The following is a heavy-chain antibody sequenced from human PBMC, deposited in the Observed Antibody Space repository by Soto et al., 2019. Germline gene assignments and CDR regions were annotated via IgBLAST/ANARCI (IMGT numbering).Heavy chain of an antibody. Sequence: ASVKVSCKASGGTFSSYTISWVRQAPGQGLEWMGRIIPILGIANYAQKFQGRVTITADKSTSTAYMELSSLRSEDTAVYYCARGEAAAGRDNYYYYMDVWGKGTTVTVSS. CDR1: GGTFSSYT. V-gene: IGHV1-69*02. D-gene: IGHD6-13*01. J-gene: IGHJ6*03. CDR3: ARGEAAAGRDNYYYYMDV. CDR2: IIPILGIA.